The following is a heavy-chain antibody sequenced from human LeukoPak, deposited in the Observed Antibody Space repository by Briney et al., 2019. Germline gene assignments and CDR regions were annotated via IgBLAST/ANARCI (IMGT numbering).Heavy chain of an antibody. V-gene: IGHV1-2*02. CDR1: GYTFTGYY. Sequence: ASVKVSCKASGYTFTGYYMHWVRQAPGQGLEWIGWINANSGDTKYAQKFQGRVTMTRDTSISTAYMELSRLRSDDTAMYYCAREISGYSDYWGQGPLVIVSS. CDR3: AREISGYSDY. J-gene: IGHJ4*01. CDR2: INANSGDT. D-gene: IGHD3-22*01.